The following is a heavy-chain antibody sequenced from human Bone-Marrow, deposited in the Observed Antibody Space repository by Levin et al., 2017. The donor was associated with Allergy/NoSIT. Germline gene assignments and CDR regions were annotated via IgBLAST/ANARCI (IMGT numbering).Heavy chain of an antibody. CDR3: ARGPPHCSSATCYGWFDP. Sequence: KISCKASGGNFKSHAISWVRLAPGQGLEWMGGIITFFGTPNYAQNFQGRVTITADGSTSTVYMELRRLRSEDTAIYYCARGPPHCSSATCYGWFDPWGQGTLVSVSS. V-gene: IGHV1-69*01. CDR2: IITFFGTP. CDR1: GGNFKSHA. J-gene: IGHJ5*02. D-gene: IGHD2/OR15-2a*01.